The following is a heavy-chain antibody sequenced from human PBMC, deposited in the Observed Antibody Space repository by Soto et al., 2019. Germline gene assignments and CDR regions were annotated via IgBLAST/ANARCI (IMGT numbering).Heavy chain of an antibody. J-gene: IGHJ6*02. CDR1: ELPFTRNA. Sequence: EGQLLDFGGALLRPGGPRPRSGAASELPFTRNALPGARRPPGRGLEWVSSITVTDGRRKNADSVKGRFPISTDTHKNIVYLQMNSLRAEDTALYYCATESMYVVVVGSTRDHYYGMDVWGQGTTVIVS. CDR3: ATESMYVVVVGSTRDHYYGMDV. D-gene: IGHD2-15*01. CDR2: ITVTDGRR. V-gene: IGHV3-23*01.